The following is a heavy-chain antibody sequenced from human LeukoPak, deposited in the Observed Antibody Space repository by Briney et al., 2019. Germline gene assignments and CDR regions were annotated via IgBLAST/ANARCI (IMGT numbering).Heavy chain of an antibody. J-gene: IGHJ6*02. CDR2: INHSGNT. CDR3: ASSLDYSSYGMDV. Sequence: SETLSLTCAVYGGSFSGYYWSWIRQPPGKGLEWIGEINHSGNTNYNPSLKSRVTISVDTSKNQFSLKLSSVTAADTAVYYCASSLDYSSYGMDVWGQGTTVTVSS. D-gene: IGHD4-11*01. CDR1: GGSFSGYY. V-gene: IGHV4-34*01.